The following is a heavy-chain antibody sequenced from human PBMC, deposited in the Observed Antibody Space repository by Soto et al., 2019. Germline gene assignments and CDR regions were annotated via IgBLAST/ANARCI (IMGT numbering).Heavy chain of an antibody. CDR3: LRQSYYDSSGYYAKTYYYYGMDV. Sequence: GESLKISCKGSGYSFTSYWIGWVRQMPGKGLEWMGIIYPGDSDTRYSPSFQGQVTISADKSISTAYLQLSSLKASDTAMFYCLRQSYYDSSGYYAKTYYYYGMDVWGQGTTVTVS. V-gene: IGHV5-51*01. D-gene: IGHD3-22*01. J-gene: IGHJ6*02. CDR1: GYSFTSYW. CDR2: IYPGDSDT.